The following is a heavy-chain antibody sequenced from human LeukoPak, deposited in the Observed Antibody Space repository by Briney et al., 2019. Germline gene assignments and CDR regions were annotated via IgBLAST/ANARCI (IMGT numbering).Heavy chain of an antibody. Sequence: SVKVSCKASGYTFTSYGISWVRQAPGQGLEWMGGIIPIFGTANYAQKFQGRVTITADESTSTAYMELSSLRSEDTAVYYCASSGYSYGGPFDYWGQGTLVTVSS. CDR3: ASSGYSYGGPFDY. V-gene: IGHV1-69*13. CDR1: GYTFTSYG. CDR2: IIPIFGTA. J-gene: IGHJ4*02. D-gene: IGHD5-18*01.